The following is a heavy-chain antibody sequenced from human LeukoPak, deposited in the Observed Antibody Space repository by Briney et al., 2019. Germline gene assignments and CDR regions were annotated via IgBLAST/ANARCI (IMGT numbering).Heavy chain of an antibody. V-gene: IGHV1-18*04. J-gene: IGHJ5*02. CDR2: ISAYNGNT. Sequence: ASVKVSCKASGYTFTSYGISWVRQAPGQGLEWMGWISAYNGNTNYAQKLQGRVTMTTDTSTSTAYMGLRSLRSDDTAVYYCARDDIVVVPAASPFDPWGQGTLVTVSS. CDR1: GYTFTSYG. CDR3: ARDDIVVVPAASPFDP. D-gene: IGHD2-2*01.